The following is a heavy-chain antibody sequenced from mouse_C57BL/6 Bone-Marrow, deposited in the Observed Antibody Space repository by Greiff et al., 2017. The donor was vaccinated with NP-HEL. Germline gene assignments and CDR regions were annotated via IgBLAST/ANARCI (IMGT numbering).Heavy chain of an antibody. CDR2: IYPRSGNT. Sequence: QVQLKESGAELARPGASVKLSCKASGYTFTSYGISWVKQRTGQGLEWIGEIYPRSGNTYYNEKFKGKATLTADKSSSTAYMELRSLTSEDSAVYFCARGWGITTRYYAIDYWGQGTSVTVSS. CDR3: ARGWGITTRYYAIDY. J-gene: IGHJ4*01. CDR1: GYTFTSYG. V-gene: IGHV1-81*01. D-gene: IGHD2-4*01.